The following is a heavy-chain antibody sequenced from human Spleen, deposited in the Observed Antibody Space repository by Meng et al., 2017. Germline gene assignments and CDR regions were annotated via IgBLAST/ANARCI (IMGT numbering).Heavy chain of an antibody. J-gene: IGHJ5*02. CDR1: GFTFSSYA. Sequence: GESLKISCAASGFTFSSYAMSRVRQAPGKGLEWVSAISGSGGSTYYADSVKGRFTISRDNSKNTLYLQMNSLRAEDTAVYYCAKDQDGIAAAGPVLNWFDPWGQGTLVTVSS. V-gene: IGHV3-23*01. CDR2: ISGSGGST. CDR3: AKDQDGIAAAGPVLNWFDP. D-gene: IGHD6-13*01.